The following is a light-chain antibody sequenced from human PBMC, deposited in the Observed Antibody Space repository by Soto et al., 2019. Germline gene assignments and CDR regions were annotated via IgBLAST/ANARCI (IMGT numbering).Light chain of an antibody. V-gene: IGKV1-5*03. CDR2: EAS. J-gene: IGKJ1*01. CDR1: QSISSC. Sequence: DIQLTQSPATLSLSVGDRVTLSCRASQSISSCLAWYKQKPGKAPKLLIYEASSIDSGIPARFSGSGSGTDFTLTISSLEPDDFATYYCQQYNSYPWTFGQGTKVDIK. CDR3: QQYNSYPWT.